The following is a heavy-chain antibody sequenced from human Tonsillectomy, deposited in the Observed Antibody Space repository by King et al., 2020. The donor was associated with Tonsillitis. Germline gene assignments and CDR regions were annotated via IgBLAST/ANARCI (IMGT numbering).Heavy chain of an antibody. CDR2: INSDGSST. CDR3: ARGPYYYDSSGYSAFDY. V-gene: IGHV3-74*01. CDR1: GFTFSNYW. Sequence: VQLVESGGGLVQPGGSLRLSCAASGFTFSNYWMHWVRQAPGKGLVWVSRINSDGSSTSYADSVKGRFTISRDNAKNTLHLQMNSLRAEDTAVYYCARGPYYYDSSGYSAFDYWGQGTLVTVSS. D-gene: IGHD3-22*01. J-gene: IGHJ4*02.